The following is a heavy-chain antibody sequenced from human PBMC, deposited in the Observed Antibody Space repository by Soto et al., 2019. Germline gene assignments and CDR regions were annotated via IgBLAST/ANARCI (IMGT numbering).Heavy chain of an antibody. V-gene: IGHV5-10-1*01. D-gene: IGHD6-6*01. CDR3: ARHEVGSSAGGMDV. CDR1: GYSVTSYW. Sequence: PGESLKLSCKVSGYSVTSYWISRVRQMPGKGLEWMGRIDPSDSYTNYSPSFQGHVTISADKSISTAYLQWSSLKASDTAMYYCARHEVGSSAGGMDVWGQGTTVTVSS. CDR2: IDPSDSYT. J-gene: IGHJ6*02.